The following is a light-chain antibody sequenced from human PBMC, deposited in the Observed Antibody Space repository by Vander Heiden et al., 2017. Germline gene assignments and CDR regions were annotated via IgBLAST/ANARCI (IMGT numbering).Light chain of an antibody. V-gene: IGLV1-47*02. CDR2: SNN. J-gene: IGLJ2*01. Sequence: QSVLTQPPSASGTPGQRVTISCSVRRSTIGSNYVYWYQQLPGTAPKLLIYSNNQRPSGVPDRFSGSKSGTSASLASSGLRAEDEADYYCAAWDDSRSGQVFGGGTKLTVL. CDR3: AAWDDSRSGQV. CDR1: RSTIGSNY.